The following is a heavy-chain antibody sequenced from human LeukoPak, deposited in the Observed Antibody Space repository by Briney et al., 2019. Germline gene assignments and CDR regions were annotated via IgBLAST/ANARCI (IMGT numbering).Heavy chain of an antibody. Sequence: GGSLRLSCAPSAFTFRSNGMGWVSQAPGEGMEWVALIYSDGSNKYYADCVKGRFTISRDNSRNTVYLQMNSLRAEDTAVYSCARDDYGRGFDNWGEGTLVTVSS. V-gene: IGHV3-30*02. CDR2: IYSDGSNK. J-gene: IGHJ4*02. D-gene: IGHD4/OR15-4a*01. CDR3: ARDDYGRGFDN. CDR1: AFTFRSNG.